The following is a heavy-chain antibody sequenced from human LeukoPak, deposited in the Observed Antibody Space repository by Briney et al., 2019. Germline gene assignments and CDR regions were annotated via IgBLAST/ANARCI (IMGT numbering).Heavy chain of an antibody. CDR1: GYTFTGYY. J-gene: IGHJ6*02. CDR2: INPNSGGT. V-gene: IGHV1-2*02. D-gene: IGHD2-2*01. CDR3: ARVREYCSSTSCFLRAYYYYGMDV. Sequence: GAPVKVSCKASGYTFTGYYMHWVRQAPGQGLEWMGWINPNSGGTNYAQKFQGRVTMTRDTSISTAYMELSRLRSDDTAVYYCARVREYCSSTSCFLRAYYYYGMDVWGQGTTVTVSS.